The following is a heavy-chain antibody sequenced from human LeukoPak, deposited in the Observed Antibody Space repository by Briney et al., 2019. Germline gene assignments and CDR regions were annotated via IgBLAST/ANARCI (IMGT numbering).Heavy chain of an antibody. J-gene: IGHJ4*02. CDR1: GYSFTTYY. Sequence: ASVKVSCKASGYSFTTYYVHWVRQAPGQGLECIGIINPSAGSATYAQKFQDRVTMTTDTSTSTVYMELGSLRSDDTAVYYCTRDIEGAIVGSGWYCSFDYWGQGTLVTVSS. D-gene: IGHD6-19*01. CDR3: TRDIEGAIVGSGWYCSFDY. V-gene: IGHV1-46*01. CDR2: INPSAGSA.